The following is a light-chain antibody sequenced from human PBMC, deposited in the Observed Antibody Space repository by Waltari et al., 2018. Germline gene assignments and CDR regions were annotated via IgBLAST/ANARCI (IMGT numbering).Light chain of an antibody. CDR2: EVP. J-gene: IGLJ1*01. V-gene: IGLV2-14*01. Sequence: QSALTQPASVSGSPGQSITISCTGTSRDVGGYNYVSWYQQYPGKAPKLMIYEVPYRPSGVSNRFSGSKSGNTASLTISGLQAEDEADYYCSSYTSSTTYVFGTGTKVTVL. CDR1: SRDVGGYNY. CDR3: SSYTSSTTYV.